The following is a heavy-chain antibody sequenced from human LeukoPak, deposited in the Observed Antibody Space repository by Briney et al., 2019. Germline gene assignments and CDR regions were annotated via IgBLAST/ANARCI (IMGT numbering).Heavy chain of an antibody. V-gene: IGHV3-23*01. J-gene: IGHJ4*02. CDR3: ATRPPSETYYGVLDY. Sequence: GGSLRLSCEASGLAFSSHAMTWVRQAPGKGLEWVSGITGSGGSTYHAESVKDRFTISRDNSKNTLYLQMNSLRAEDTAVYYCATRPPSETYYGVLDYWGQGTLVTVSS. D-gene: IGHD3-16*01. CDR1: GLAFSSHA. CDR2: ITGSGGST.